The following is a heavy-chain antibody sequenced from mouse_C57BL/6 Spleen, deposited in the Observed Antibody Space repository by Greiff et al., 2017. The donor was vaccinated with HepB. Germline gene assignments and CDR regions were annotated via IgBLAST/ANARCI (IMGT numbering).Heavy chain of an antibody. J-gene: IGHJ1*03. D-gene: IGHD1-1*01. V-gene: IGHV1-81*01. CDR3: ARVITTVVATRYFDV. CDR1: GYTFTSYG. CDR2: IYPRSGNT. Sequence: QVQLQQSGAELARPGASVKLSCKASGYTFTSYGISWVKQRTGQGLEWIGEIYPRSGNTYYNEKFKDKATLTADKSSSTAYMELRSLTSEDSAVYFCARVITTVVATRYFDVWGTGTTVTVSS.